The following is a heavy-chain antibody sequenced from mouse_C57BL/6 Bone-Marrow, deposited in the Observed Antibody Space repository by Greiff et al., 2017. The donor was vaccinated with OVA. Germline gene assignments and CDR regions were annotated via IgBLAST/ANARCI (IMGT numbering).Heavy chain of an antibody. CDR2: INPNNGGT. Sequence: VQLQQSGPELVKPGASVKISCKASGYTFTDYYMNWVKQSHGKSLEWIGDINPNNGGTSYNQKFKGKATLTVDKSSSTAYMELRSLTSEDSAVYYCAREATVVATNFDVWGTGTTVTVSS. D-gene: IGHD1-1*01. V-gene: IGHV1-26*01. J-gene: IGHJ1*03. CDR1: GYTFTDYY. CDR3: AREATVVATNFDV.